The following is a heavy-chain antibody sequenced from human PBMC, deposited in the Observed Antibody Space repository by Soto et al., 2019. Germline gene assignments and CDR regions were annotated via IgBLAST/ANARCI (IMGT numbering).Heavy chain of an antibody. CDR3: ASSQALGSVSRE. D-gene: IGHD2-2*01. CDR2: IIPIFGTA. Sequence: QVQLVQSGAEVKKPGSSVKVSCKASGGTFSSYAISWVRQAPGQGLEWMGGIIPIFGTANYAQKFQGRVTITEDEYTSTAYMELSSLRPEDGAVYYCASSQALGSVSREWGQGTLVTVSS. V-gene: IGHV1-69*01. J-gene: IGHJ4*02. CDR1: GGTFSSYA.